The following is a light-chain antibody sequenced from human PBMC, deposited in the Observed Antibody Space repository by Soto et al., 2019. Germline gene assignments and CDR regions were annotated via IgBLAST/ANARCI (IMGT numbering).Light chain of an antibody. CDR3: QQRSNWPG. CDR2: DAS. CDR1: QSVSSY. V-gene: IGKV3-11*01. Sequence: EIVLTQSPATLSLSPGERATLSCRASQSVSSYLAWYQQKPGQAPRLLIYDASNRATGIPARFSGSGSGTDFTLTISSLEPEDVAVYYCQQRSNWPGFGGGTKVDIK. J-gene: IGKJ4*02.